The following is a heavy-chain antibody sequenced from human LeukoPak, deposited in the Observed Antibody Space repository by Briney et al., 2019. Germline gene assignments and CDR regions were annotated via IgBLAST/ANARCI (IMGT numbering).Heavy chain of an antibody. J-gene: IGHJ4*02. V-gene: IGHV1-2*02. CDR2: INPNSGST. CDR1: GYTFTGYY. Sequence: ASVKVSCKASGYTFTGYYMHWVRQAPGQGLEWMGWINPNSGSTNYAQKFQGRVTMTRDTSISTAYMELSRLRSDDTAVYYCARVEAYDSSGYYYSYWGQGTLVTVSS. CDR3: ARVEAYDSSGYYYSY. D-gene: IGHD3-22*01.